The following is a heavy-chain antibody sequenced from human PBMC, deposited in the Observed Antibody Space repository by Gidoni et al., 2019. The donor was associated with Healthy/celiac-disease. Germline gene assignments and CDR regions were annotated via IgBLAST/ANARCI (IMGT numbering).Heavy chain of an antibody. D-gene: IGHD6-13*01. V-gene: IGHV3-7*04. Sequence: EVQLVESGGGLVQPGGSLRLSCSASGFTFSSYWMSWVGQAPGKGLVWGANIKQDGSEKYYVASVKGRFTISRDNAKNSLYLQMNSLRAEDTAVYYCAREGIAAAGTREYYFDYWGQGTLVTVSS. CDR3: AREGIAAAGTREYYFDY. J-gene: IGHJ4*02. CDR1: GFTFSSYW. CDR2: IKQDGSEK.